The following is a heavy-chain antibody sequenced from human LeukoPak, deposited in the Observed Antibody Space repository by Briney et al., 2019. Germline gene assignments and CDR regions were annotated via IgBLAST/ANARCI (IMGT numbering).Heavy chain of an antibody. CDR3: ARDLVAAAPHNDAFDI. V-gene: IGHV4-59*01. J-gene: IGHJ3*02. D-gene: IGHD6-13*01. CDR2: IYYSGST. CDR1: GGSISSYY. Sequence: PSETLSLTCTVSGGSISSYYWSWIRQPPGEGLERIGFIYYSGSTNYNPSLKSRVTISVDTSKNQFSLKLSSVTAADTAVYYCARDLVAAAPHNDAFDIWGQGTMVTVSS.